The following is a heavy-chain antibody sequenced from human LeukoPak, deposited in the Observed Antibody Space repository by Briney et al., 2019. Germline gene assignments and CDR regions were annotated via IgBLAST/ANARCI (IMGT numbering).Heavy chain of an antibody. V-gene: IGHV3-48*03. D-gene: IGHD6-13*01. CDR2: ISSRGSAI. J-gene: IGHJ4*02. CDR3: ARGYVAAADVFDY. CDR1: GFSFSTYE. Sequence: GGSLRLSCAASGFSFSTYEMNWVRQAPGKGLEWVSYISSRGSAIYYADSVKGRFTISRDNAKNSLYLQMNSLRAEDTALYYCARGYVAAADVFDYWGQGTLVTVSS.